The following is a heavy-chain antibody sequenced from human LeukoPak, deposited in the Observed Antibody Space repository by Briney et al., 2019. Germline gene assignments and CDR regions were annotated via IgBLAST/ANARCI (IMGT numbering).Heavy chain of an antibody. CDR2: IKQDGSEK. V-gene: IGHV3-7*01. Sequence: PGGSLRLSCAASGFTFSSYWMSWVRQAPGKGLEWVANIKQDGSEKYYVDSVRGRFTISRDNAKNSLYLQMNSLRAEDTAVYYCARVAGYSSSRQGLYYYYYMDVWGKGTTVTISS. J-gene: IGHJ6*03. CDR1: GFTFSSYW. CDR3: ARVAGYSSSRQGLYYYYYMDV. D-gene: IGHD6-13*01.